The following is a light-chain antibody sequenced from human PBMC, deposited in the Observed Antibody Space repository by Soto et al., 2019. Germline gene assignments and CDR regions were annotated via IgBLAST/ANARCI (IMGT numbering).Light chain of an antibody. J-gene: IGKJ1*01. CDR3: QHYGSSSWT. CDR1: QSVSSN. Sequence: MTQSPATXSVXXGESDXXSXRASQSVSSNLAWHQQKPGQAPRILMYDASTRATGIPVRFSGSGSGTDFTLSISRLEPEDFAVYYCQHYGSSSWTFGQGTKVDI. V-gene: IGKV3-20*01. CDR2: DAS.